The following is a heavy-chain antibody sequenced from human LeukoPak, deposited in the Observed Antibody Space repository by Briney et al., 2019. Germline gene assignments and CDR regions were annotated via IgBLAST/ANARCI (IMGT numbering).Heavy chain of an antibody. CDR1: GGSISSGDYY. CDR2: IYYSGST. J-gene: IGHJ6*03. V-gene: IGHV4-61*08. CDR3: ARSVLVTNYDFWSGYRYYYYMDV. D-gene: IGHD3-3*01. Sequence: SETLSLTCTVSGGSISSGDYYWSWIRQPPGKGLEWIGYIYYSGSTNYNPSLKSRVTISVDTSKNQFSLKLSSVTAADTAVYYCARSVLVTNYDFWSGYRYYYYMDVWGKGTTVTVSS.